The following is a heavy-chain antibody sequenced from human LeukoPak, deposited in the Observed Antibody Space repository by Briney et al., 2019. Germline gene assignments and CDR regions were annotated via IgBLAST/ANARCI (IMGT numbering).Heavy chain of an antibody. Sequence: SETLSLTCTVSGYSISSGYCWGWIRQPPGKGLEWIGNIYHSGTTNYNPSLRSRVIISVDTSKNQFSLKLNSVTAADTAMYYCARCYTSGWPRAFDPWGQGTLVTVSS. J-gene: IGHJ5*02. CDR3: ARCYTSGWPRAFDP. V-gene: IGHV4-38-2*02. CDR1: GYSISSGYC. D-gene: IGHD6-19*01. CDR2: IYHSGTT.